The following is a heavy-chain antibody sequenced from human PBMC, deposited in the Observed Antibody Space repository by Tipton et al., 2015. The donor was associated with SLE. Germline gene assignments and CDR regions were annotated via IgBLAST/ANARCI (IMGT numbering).Heavy chain of an antibody. CDR1: GYSFTSYD. Sequence: QVQLVQSGAEVRKPGASVKVSCKASGYSFTSYDVSWVRRAPGQGLEWMGWISGYNGETNYAQKFQGRVTMTTDTSTTTAYMELRALRSDDTAVYYCARDERRSYCTGGVCQTDYWGQGTLVTVSS. CDR2: ISGYNGET. J-gene: IGHJ4*02. V-gene: IGHV1-18*01. D-gene: IGHD2-8*02. CDR3: ARDERRSYCTGGVCQTDY.